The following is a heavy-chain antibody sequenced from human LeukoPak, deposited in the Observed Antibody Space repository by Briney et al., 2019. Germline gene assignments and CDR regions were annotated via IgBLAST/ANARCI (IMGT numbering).Heavy chain of an antibody. V-gene: IGHV3-7*01. CDR3: ARPGGSSGWYGGPNDY. J-gene: IGHJ4*02. Sequence: GGSLRLSCAASGFTFTNDFMTWVRQAPGRGLEWVANMKVDGSDIHYVDSVKGRFTISSDNARNSLYLQMNTLRVADTAVYYCARPGGSSGWYGGPNDYWGQGTLVTVSS. CDR2: MKVDGSDI. D-gene: IGHD6-19*01. CDR1: GFTFTNDF.